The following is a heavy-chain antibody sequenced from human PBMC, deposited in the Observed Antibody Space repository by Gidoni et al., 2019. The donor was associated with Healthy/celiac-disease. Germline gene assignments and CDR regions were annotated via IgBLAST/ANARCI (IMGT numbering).Heavy chain of an antibody. J-gene: IGHJ4*02. CDR3: AKDDPGSYYKGPFDY. CDR1: GFTFSSYG. Sequence: QVQLVESGGGVVQPGRSLRLSCAASGFTFSSYGMHWVRQAPGKGLEWVAVISYDGSNKYYADSVKGRFTISRDNSKNTLYLQMNSLRAEDTAVYYCAKDDPGSYYKGPFDYWGQGTLVTVSS. CDR2: ISYDGSNK. V-gene: IGHV3-30*18. D-gene: IGHD3-10*01.